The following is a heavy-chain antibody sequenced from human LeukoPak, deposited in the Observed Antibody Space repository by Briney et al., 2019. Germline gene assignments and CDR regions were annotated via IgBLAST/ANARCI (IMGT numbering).Heavy chain of an antibody. CDR2: INHSGST. V-gene: IGHV4-34*01. Sequence: SETLSLTCADYGGSFSGYYWSWIRQPPGKGLEWIGEINHSGSTNYNPSLKSRVTISVDTSKNQFSLKLSSVTAADTAVYYCARGRGRSSSKGGDYWGQGTLVTVSS. CDR1: GGSFSGYY. J-gene: IGHJ4*02. D-gene: IGHD6-6*01. CDR3: ARGRGRSSSKGGDY.